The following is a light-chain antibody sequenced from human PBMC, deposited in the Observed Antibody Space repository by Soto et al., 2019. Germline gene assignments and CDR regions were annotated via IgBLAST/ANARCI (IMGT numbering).Light chain of an antibody. CDR1: KNINTW. CDR3: QQYNSYSWT. J-gene: IGKJ1*01. V-gene: IGKV1-5*01. CDR2: DAS. Sequence: DIQMTQSPSTLSASVGDRVTITCRASKNINTWVAWYQQKPGKAPKLLIYDASSLESGVPSRVSGSGSGTEFTLTISSLQPDDFATYYCQQYNSYSWTFGQGTTVAIK.